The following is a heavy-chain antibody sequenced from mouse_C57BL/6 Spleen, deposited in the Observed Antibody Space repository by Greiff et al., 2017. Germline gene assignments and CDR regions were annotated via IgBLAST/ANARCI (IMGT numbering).Heavy chain of an antibody. CDR2: IDPNSGGT. CDR1: GYTFTSYW. V-gene: IGHV1-72*01. Sequence: QVQLQQPGAELVKPGASVKLSCKASGYTFTSYWMHWVKQRPGRGLEWIGRIDPNSGGTKYNEKFKSKATLTVDKPSSTAYMQLSGLTSEDSAVYYCARGGDIYYYGSSPYAMDYWGQGTSVTVSS. CDR3: ARGGDIYYYGSSPYAMDY. D-gene: IGHD1-1*01. J-gene: IGHJ4*01.